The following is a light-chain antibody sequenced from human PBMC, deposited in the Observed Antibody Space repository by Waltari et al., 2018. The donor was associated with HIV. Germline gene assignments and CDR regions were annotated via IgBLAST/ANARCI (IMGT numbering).Light chain of an antibody. CDR1: SNDVARYDR. CDR3: SSFTASGTWV. V-gene: IGLV2-18*02. J-gene: IGLJ3*02. Sequence: QSALTQPPSVSGSPGQSVTIYCTGTSNDVARYDRVSWYQQPPGRDPKLLIYEVVNRPSGFPGRFSGSKSGNTASLTIFGLQSEDEADYHCSSFTASGTWVFGGGTKLTV. CDR2: EVV.